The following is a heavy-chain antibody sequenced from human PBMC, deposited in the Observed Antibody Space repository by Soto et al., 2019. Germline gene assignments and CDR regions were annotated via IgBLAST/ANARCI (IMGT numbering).Heavy chain of an antibody. Sequence: EVQLVESGGGLVQPGGSLRLSCAASGFTFSSYWMTWVRQAPGKGLEWVANIKQDGSDKYYVDSVKGRFTISRDNAKDSLHLQINSLRAEDPGVFYCVSSRYGGCLDFWGQGTLVTVSS. D-gene: IGHD3-10*01. CDR3: VSSRYGGCLDF. J-gene: IGHJ4*02. CDR1: GFTFSSYW. CDR2: IKQDGSDK. V-gene: IGHV3-7*02.